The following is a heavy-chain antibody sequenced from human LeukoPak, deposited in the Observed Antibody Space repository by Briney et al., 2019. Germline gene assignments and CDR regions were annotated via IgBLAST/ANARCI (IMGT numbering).Heavy chain of an antibody. J-gene: IGHJ3*02. CDR2: ISNDGTTT. CDR3: ARGWFGPDS. D-gene: IGHD3-10*01. V-gene: IGHV3-74*01. Sequence: PGGSLRLSCAASGFTFSGHSMHWVRQAPGKGLVWISGISNDGTTTNYADSVKGRFTISRDNAKNTPYLQMKSLRAEDTAVYYCARGWFGPDSWDQGTMVTVSS. CDR1: GFTFSGHS.